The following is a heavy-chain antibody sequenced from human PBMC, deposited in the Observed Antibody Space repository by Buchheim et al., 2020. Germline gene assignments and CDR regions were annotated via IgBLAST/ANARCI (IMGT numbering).Heavy chain of an antibody. CDR3: AKDLYTSGLWEYYYYGMDV. CDR1: GFTFSSYG. J-gene: IGHJ6*02. V-gene: IGHV3-30*18. Sequence: QVQLVESGGGVVQPGRSLRLSCAASGFTFSSYGMHWVRQAPGKGLEWVAVISYDGSNKYYADSVKGRFIISRYNSKNTLYLQMNSLRAEDTAVYYCAKDLYTSGLWEYYYYGMDVWGQGTT. CDR2: ISYDGSNK. D-gene: IGHD3-22*01.